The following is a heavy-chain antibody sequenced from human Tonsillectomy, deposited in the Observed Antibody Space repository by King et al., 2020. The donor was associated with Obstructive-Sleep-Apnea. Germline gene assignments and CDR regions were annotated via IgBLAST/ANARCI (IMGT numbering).Heavy chain of an antibody. CDR2: ISSSSSYI. V-gene: IGHV3-21*01. CDR1: GFTFSSYS. J-gene: IGHJ6*02. Sequence: VQLVESGGGLVKPGGSLRLSCAASGFTFSSYSMNWVCQAPGKGLEWVSSISSSSSYIYYADSVKGRFTISRDNAKNSLYLQMNSLTAEETAVYYCASDNYYYVMDVWGQGTTVTVSS. CDR3: ASDNYYYVMDV.